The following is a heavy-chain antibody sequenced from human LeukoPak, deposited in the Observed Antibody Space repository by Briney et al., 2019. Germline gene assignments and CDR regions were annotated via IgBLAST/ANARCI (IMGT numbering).Heavy chain of an antibody. CDR3: ARDCSGGDCYLDLFDI. V-gene: IGHV1-46*01. CDR2: INPSGGST. D-gene: IGHD2-21*02. CDR1: GYTFPSYF. J-gene: IGHJ3*02. Sequence: ASVKVSCKASGYTFPSYFMHWVRQAPGQALEWMGVINPSGGSTTYAQKFQGRVAVTRDTSTSTVYMEVSSLGSEDTAMYFCARDCSGGDCYLDLFDIWGQGTMVTVSS.